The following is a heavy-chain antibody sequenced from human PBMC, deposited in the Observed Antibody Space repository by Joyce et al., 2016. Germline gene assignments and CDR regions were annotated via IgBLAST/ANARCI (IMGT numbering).Heavy chain of an antibody. CDR1: GSTFSTSG. CDR2: IRDTSYDR. D-gene: IGHD3-16*01. Sequence: QLVESGGGVVKPGGSLRLSCIASGSTFSTSGMSWFRQAPGKGREWVADIRDTSYDRFHAGTGRGRFTVSRDNAKKTLDLQMNSLRAEDSAVFDCARGGISYYYAMDVWGQGTTVTVSS. J-gene: IGHJ6*02. CDR3: ARGGISYYYAMDV. V-gene: IGHV3-21*01.